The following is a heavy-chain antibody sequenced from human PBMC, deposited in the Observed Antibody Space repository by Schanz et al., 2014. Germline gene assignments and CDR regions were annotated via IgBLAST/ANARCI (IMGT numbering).Heavy chain of an antibody. D-gene: IGHD2-21*01. CDR2: IRYDGRNK. J-gene: IGHJ4*02. CDR3: AREDCSATSCYFTY. V-gene: IGHV3-33*08. CDR1: GFTFISYD. Sequence: VQLLQSGGALVQPGGSLRLSCSASGFTFISYDIHWVRQAPGKGLEWVAVIRYDGRNKNFVESVKGRFTISRDNSNNTVYLQMNTLRAEDTAVYYCAREDCSATSCYFTYWGQGTLVTVSS.